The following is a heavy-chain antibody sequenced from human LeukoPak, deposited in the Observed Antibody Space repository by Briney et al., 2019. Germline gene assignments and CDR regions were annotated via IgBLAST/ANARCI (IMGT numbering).Heavy chain of an antibody. CDR2: IKQDGSEK. J-gene: IGHJ5*02. V-gene: IGHV3-7*05. CDR1: GFTFSNYW. Sequence: GGSLRLSCAASGFTFSNYWMIWVRQAPGKGLEWVGNIKQDGSEKRYADSVRGRFTISRDNAQTSLYLQMNSPRAEDTAVYYCARASNPWLQLTWGQGTLVTVSS. D-gene: IGHD5-24*01. CDR3: ARASNPWLQLT.